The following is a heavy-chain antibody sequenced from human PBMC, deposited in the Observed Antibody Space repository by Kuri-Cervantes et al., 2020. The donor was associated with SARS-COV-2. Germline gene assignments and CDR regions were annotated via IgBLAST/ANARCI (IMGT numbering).Heavy chain of an antibody. J-gene: IGHJ4*02. CDR2: ISSRSDYI. V-gene: IGHV3-21*01. Sequence: GESLKISCAASGFTFRSYSMIWVRQAPGKGLEWVSSISSRSDYIYYADSMKGRFTISRDNSKNTLYLQMNSLRAEDTAVYYCAKDGTVYDDWLQYHFDYWGQGTLVTVSS. CDR3: AKDGTVYDDWLQYHFDY. D-gene: IGHD5-24*01. CDR1: GFTFRSYS.